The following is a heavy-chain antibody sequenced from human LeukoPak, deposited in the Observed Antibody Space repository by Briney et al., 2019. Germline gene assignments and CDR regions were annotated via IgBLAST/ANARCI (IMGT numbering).Heavy chain of an antibody. CDR2: ISYDGSNK. J-gene: IGHJ5*01. V-gene: IGHV3-30*18. CDR1: GFTFSSYG. CDR3: AKDRASGWFVW. Sequence: GGSLRLSCAASGFTFSSYGMHWVRQAPGEGLEWVAVISYDGSNKYYADSVKGRFTISRDNSKNTLYLQMNSLRAEDTAVYYCAKDRASGWFVWWGQGTLVTVSS. D-gene: IGHD6-19*01.